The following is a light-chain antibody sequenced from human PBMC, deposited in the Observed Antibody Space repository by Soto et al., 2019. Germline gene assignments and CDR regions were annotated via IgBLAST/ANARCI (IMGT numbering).Light chain of an antibody. V-gene: IGLV1-40*01. Sequence: QSVLTQPPSVSGAPGQRVTISCTGRSSNTGTRYGVQWYQKLPGTAPKLLIYDNTHRPSGVPDRFSGSTSGTSASLAITGLQPEDEADYYCQSYDTRLSGHVVFGGGTKVTVL. J-gene: IGLJ2*01. CDR2: DNT. CDR3: QSYDTRLSGHVV. CDR1: SSNTGTRYG.